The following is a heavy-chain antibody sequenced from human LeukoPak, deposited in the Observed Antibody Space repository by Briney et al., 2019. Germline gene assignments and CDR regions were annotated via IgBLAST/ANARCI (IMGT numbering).Heavy chain of an antibody. V-gene: IGHV4-39*01. Sequence: LGTLSLTCTVSGFTISSSTYYWGWLRQPPGKGREWSDSIYYSGSTYYNVSLKSRVAIFIDTSKNEASLKMDSVTAADTAVYYCARSRGGYNYGLKFFDSWGQGTLVTVSS. CDR1: GFTISSSTYY. CDR3: ARSRGGYNYGLKFFDS. J-gene: IGHJ4*02. D-gene: IGHD5-18*01. CDR2: IYYSGST.